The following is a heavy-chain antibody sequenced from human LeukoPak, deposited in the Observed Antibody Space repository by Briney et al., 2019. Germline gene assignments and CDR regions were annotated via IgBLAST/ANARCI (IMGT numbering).Heavy chain of an antibody. CDR2: IRYDGSNK. CDR1: GFTFSSYG. Sequence: PGGSLRLSCAASGFTFSSYGMRWVRQAPGKGLEWVAFIRYDGSNKYYADSVKGRFTISRDNSKNTLYLQMNSLRAEDTAVYYCARVMGRYCSSTSCYVDYWGHGTLVTVSS. D-gene: IGHD2-2*01. CDR3: ARVMGRYCSSTSCYVDY. J-gene: IGHJ4*01. V-gene: IGHV3-30*02.